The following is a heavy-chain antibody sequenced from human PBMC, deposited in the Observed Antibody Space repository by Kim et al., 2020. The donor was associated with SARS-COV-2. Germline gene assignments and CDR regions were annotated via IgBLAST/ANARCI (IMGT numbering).Heavy chain of an antibody. D-gene: IGHD5-12*01. CDR3: AREYSGYDLDYMDV. CDR2: LSSGGITI. CDR1: GFTFSDYY. V-gene: IGHV3-11*01. Sequence: GGSLRLSCAASGFTFSDYYMSWIRQAPGKGLGGVSYLSSGGITIYYTDSVKGRFTISRDNAKNSLYLQMNSLRAEDTAVYYCAREYSGYDLDYMDVWGKGTTVTVSS. J-gene: IGHJ6*03.